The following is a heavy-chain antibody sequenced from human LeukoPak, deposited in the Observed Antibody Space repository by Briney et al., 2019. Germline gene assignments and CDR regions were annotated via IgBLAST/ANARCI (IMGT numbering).Heavy chain of an antibody. CDR1: GFTFSSYG. Sequence: PGGSLRLSCAASGFTFSSYGMHWVRQALGKGLEWVAFIRYDGSNKYYADSVKGRFTISRDNSKNTLYLQMNSLRAEDTAVYYCAKVAAAGSRSYYYYMDVWGKGTTVTVSS. CDR3: AKVAAAGSRSYYYYMDV. V-gene: IGHV3-30*02. J-gene: IGHJ6*03. D-gene: IGHD6-13*01. CDR2: IRYDGSNK.